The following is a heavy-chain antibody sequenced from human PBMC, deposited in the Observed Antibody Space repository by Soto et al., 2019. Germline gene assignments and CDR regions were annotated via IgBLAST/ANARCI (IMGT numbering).Heavy chain of an antibody. D-gene: IGHD3-10*02. Sequence: EVQLLESGGGLVQPGGSLRLSCAASGFTFISYAMFWVRQAPGKGLEWVSAISGSGATTFYADSLKGRFTISRDNSKNTLYLQMNSLRAEDTAVYYCAKDKGSLCSGSYGIFDYWGQGTLVTVSS. J-gene: IGHJ4*02. V-gene: IGHV3-23*01. CDR1: GFTFISYA. CDR2: ISGSGATT. CDR3: AKDKGSLCSGSYGIFDY.